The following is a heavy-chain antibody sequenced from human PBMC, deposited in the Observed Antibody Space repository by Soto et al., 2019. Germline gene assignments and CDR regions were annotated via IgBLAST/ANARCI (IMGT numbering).Heavy chain of an antibody. CDR2: INPSGDST. D-gene: IGHD5-12*01. CDR3: ARATRSGSPHFDH. Sequence: ASVKVSCKGAGYAFSNYYMHWVRQAPGQGLEWMGIINPSGDSTSYAQEFQGRVTMTRETSTSTLYMELSSLRSEDTAVYYCARATRSGSPHFDHWGQGTLVTVSS. CDR1: GYAFSNYY. V-gene: IGHV1-46*01. J-gene: IGHJ4*02.